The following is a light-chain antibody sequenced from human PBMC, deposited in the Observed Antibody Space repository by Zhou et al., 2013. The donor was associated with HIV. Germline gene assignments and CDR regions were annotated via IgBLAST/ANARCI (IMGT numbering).Light chain of an antibody. CDR1: QSINGD. V-gene: IGKV3-11*01. J-gene: IGKJ3*01. CDR2: DAS. Sequence: IVLTQSPATLSVSPGERATLSCRASQSINGDLAWYQQKAGQAPRLLIYDASIRATGVPARFRGSGSGTNFTLTISSLEPEDVATYYCQKYSSAPFTFGPGTKVDI. CDR3: QKYSSAPFT.